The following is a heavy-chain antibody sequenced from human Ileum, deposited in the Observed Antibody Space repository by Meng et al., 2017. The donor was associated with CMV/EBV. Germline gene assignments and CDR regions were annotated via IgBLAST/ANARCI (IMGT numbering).Heavy chain of an antibody. CDR3: VHRKDYGGNWNGGSADF. CDR1: SLPSSPVG. CDR2: IYWDDDK. J-gene: IGHJ4*02. Sequence: SLPSSPVGVGWIRQPTGKALEWLVFIYWDDDKRYNPSLKNRLTITKDVPRNQVVLTMTNIDPADTATYYCVHRKDYGGNWNGGSADFWGQGALVTVSS. V-gene: IGHV2-5*02. D-gene: IGHD1-1*01.